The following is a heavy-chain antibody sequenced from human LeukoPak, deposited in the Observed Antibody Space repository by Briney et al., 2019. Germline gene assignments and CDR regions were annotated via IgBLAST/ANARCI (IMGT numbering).Heavy chain of an antibody. CDR2: ISWNSGSI. J-gene: IGHJ6*02. CDR1: GFTFDDYA. Sequence: GGSLRLSCAASGFTFDDYAMHWVRQAPGKGLEWVSGISWNSGSIGYADSVKGRFTISRDNAKNSLYLQMNCLRAEDTALYYCAKGGYSYGYLGYYYGMDVWGQGTTVTVSS. CDR3: AKGGYSYGYLGYYYGMDV. V-gene: IGHV3-9*01. D-gene: IGHD5-18*01.